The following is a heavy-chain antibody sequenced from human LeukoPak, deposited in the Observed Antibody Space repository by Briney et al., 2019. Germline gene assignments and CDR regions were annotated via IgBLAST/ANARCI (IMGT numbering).Heavy chain of an antibody. CDR1: GYTFTSYD. V-gene: IGHV1-8*03. J-gene: IGHJ4*02. CDR3: ARGARTIFGVVIMAGGFDY. CDR2: MNPNSGNT. D-gene: IGHD3-3*01. Sequence: ASVKVSCKASGYTFTSYDINWVRQATGQGLEWMGWMNPNSGNTGYAQKFQGRVTITRNTSISTVYMELSSLRSEDTAVYYCARGARTIFGVVIMAGGFDYWGQGTLVTVSS.